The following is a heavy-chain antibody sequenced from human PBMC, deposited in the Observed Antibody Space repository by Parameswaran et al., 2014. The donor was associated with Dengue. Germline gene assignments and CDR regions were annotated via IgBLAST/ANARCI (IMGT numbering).Heavy chain of an antibody. V-gene: IGHV4-4*02. CDR3: ARNQHSSGYYP. CDR2: IYHSGST. J-gene: IGHJ4*02. Sequence: RWIRQPPGKGLEWIGEIYHSGSTNYNPSLKSRVTISVDKSKNQFSLKLSSVTAADTAVYYCARNQHSSGYYPWGQGTLVTVSS. D-gene: IGHD3-22*01.